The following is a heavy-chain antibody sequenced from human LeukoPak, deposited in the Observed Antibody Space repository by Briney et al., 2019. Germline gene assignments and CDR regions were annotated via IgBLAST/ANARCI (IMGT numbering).Heavy chain of an antibody. CDR2: ISSSSSSYI. CDR1: GFTFSSYS. D-gene: IGHD2-21*02. CDR3: ARDACGGDCNAYFDY. Sequence: GGSLRLSCAASGFTFSSYSMNWVRQAPGKGLEGVSSISSSSSSYIYYADSVKGRFTISRDNAKNSLYLQMNSLRAEDTAVYYCARDACGGDCNAYFDYWGQGTLVTVSS. V-gene: IGHV3-21*01. J-gene: IGHJ4*02.